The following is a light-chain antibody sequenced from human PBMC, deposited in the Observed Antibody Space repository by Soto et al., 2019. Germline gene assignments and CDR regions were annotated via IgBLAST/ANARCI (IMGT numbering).Light chain of an antibody. V-gene: IGKV1-5*01. CDR1: QNINNY. J-gene: IGKJ1*01. CDR3: QHYNSYSEA. CDR2: DAS. Sequence: DIQMTQSPTTLSASVGDRVTITCQASQNINNYLNWYQQKPGKAPKVLIHDASTLESGVPSRFSGSGSGTEFTLTISSLQPDDFATYYCQHYNSYSEAFGQGTKVDIK.